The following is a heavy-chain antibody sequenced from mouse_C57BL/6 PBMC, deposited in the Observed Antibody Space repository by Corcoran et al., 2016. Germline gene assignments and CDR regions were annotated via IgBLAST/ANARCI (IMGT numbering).Heavy chain of an antibody. V-gene: IGHV3-6*01. J-gene: IGHJ2*01. CDR1: GYSITSGYY. CDR3: ARDTGLFFDY. CDR2: ISYDGSN. Sequence: DVQLQESGPGLVKPSQSLSLTCSVTGYSITSGYYWNWIRQFPGNKLEWMGYISYDGSNNYNPSLKNRISITRDTSKNQFFLKLNSVTTEDTATYYCARDTGLFFDYWGQGTTLTVSS.